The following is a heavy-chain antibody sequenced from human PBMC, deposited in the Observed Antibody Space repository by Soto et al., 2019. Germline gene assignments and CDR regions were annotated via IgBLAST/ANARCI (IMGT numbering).Heavy chain of an antibody. D-gene: IGHD5-12*01. CDR1: VFTFSTSV. J-gene: IGHJ3*01. V-gene: IGHV3-23*01. CDR3: TWSLVARDAFDE. Sequence: SLRLSCAASVFTFSTSVMSWVRQAPGKGLQWVSSISGSGDRTYYADSVKGRFTVSRDNSKNTLYLDMNTVTADDTALYYCTWSLVARDAFDEWCQGTMVTVSS. CDR2: ISGSGDRT.